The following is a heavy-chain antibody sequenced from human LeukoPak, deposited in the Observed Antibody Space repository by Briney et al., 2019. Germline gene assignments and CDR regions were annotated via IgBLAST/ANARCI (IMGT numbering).Heavy chain of an antibody. J-gene: IGHJ4*02. CDR3: AREGTMAPFDY. CDR2: SNSDGSST. D-gene: IGHD1-7*01. Sequence: PGGSLRLSCAASGFTFSSYWMHWVRQAPGKGLVWVSRSNSDGSSTSYADSVKGRFTISRDNAKNTLYLQMNSLRAEDTAVYYCAREGTMAPFDYWGQGTLVTVSS. V-gene: IGHV3-74*01. CDR1: GFTFSSYW.